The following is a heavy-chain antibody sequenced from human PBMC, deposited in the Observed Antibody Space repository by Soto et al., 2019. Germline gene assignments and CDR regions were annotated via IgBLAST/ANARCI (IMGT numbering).Heavy chain of an antibody. V-gene: IGHV3-33*01. CDR2: SWYDGKT. J-gene: IGHJ6*02. CDR3: ARVRNNNDKRLDV. Sequence: QEQLVESGGGMVHPGTSLRLSCVTSGISLTAHGMHWVRQAPGKGLEWVALSWYDGKTFYGDSVKGRFTISRDTSTVFLDMRSLRPDDTGVYFCARVRNNNDKRLDVWGQGTTVIVS. CDR1: GISLTAHG. D-gene: IGHD2-8*01.